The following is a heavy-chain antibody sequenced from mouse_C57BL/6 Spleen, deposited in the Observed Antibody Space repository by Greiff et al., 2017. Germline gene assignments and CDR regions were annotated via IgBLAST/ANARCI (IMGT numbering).Heavy chain of an antibody. CDR2: ISNGGGST. J-gene: IGHJ4*01. D-gene: IGHD2-5*01. V-gene: IGHV5-12*01. Sequence: EVTLMESGGGLVQPGGSLKLSCAASGFTFSDYYMYWVRQTPETRLEWVSYISNGGGSTYYSDTVKGRFPIFSDNAKNTLYLRMSRLKSEDTAMYYCAAGSNYEGYAMDYWGQGTSVTVSS. CDR3: AAGSNYEGYAMDY. CDR1: GFTFSDYY.